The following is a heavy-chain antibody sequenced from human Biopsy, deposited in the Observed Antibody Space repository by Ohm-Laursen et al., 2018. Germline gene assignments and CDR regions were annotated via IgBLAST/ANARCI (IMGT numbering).Heavy chain of an antibody. D-gene: IGHD3-3*01. Sequence: SLRLSCAAARFTFSSDAMSWVRQAPGKGLEWVSAISGSSTSYYADSVKGRFTISRDNSRNTLYLQMNSLRADDTAMYYCARDLYDFCGGCPSDPWGQGTLVTVSP. CDR2: ISGSSTS. CDR3: ARDLYDFCGGCPSDP. J-gene: IGHJ5*02. CDR1: RFTFSSDA. V-gene: IGHV3-23*01.